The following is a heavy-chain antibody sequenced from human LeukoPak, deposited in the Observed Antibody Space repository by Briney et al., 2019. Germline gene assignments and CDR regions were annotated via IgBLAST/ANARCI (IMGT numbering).Heavy chain of an antibody. CDR3: ARDSPASIAAADIYYYYYMDV. J-gene: IGHJ6*03. V-gene: IGHV1-2*02. Sequence: ASVKVSCKASGYTFTGYYMHWVRQAPGQGLEWMGWINPNSGGTNYAQKFQGRVTMTRDTSISTAYMELSSLRSEDTAVYYCARDSPASIAAADIYYYYYMDVWGKGTTVTVSS. CDR2: INPNSGGT. D-gene: IGHD6-13*01. CDR1: GYTFTGYY.